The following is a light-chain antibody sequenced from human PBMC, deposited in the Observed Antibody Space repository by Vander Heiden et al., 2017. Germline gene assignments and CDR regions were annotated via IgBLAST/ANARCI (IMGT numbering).Light chain of an antibody. Sequence: DIQMTQSPSSLSASVGDRVTLTCRASQSISSYLNWYQQKPGKAPKRLIYAASSLQSGVPSRFSGSRSGTDFTLTISSLQTEDFATYYCPQSYSTPWTFGQGNKVAIK. V-gene: IGKV1-39*01. CDR1: QSISSY. CDR3: PQSYSTPWT. J-gene: IGKJ1*01. CDR2: AAS.